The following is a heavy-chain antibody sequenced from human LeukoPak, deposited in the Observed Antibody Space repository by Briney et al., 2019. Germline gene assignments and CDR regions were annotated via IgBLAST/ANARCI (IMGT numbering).Heavy chain of an antibody. CDR1: GFTFSGSA. J-gene: IGHJ4*02. CDR3: TRPGTMTNSGY. Sequence: GGSLRLSCAASGFTFSGSAMHWVRQASGKGLEWVGRIRSKANSYATAYAASVKGRFTISRDDSKNTAYLRMNSLKTEDTAVYYCTRPGTMTNSGYWGQGTLVTVSS. D-gene: IGHD3-22*01. V-gene: IGHV3-73*01. CDR2: IRSKANSYAT.